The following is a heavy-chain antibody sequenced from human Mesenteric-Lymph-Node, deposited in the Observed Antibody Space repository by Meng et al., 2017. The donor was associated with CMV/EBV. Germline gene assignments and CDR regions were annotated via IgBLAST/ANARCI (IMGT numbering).Heavy chain of an antibody. CDR1: GFSVSSNY. Sequence: GESLKISCAAPGFSVSSNYMTWVRQAPGKGLEWVSVVYSGGTTFYADSVKGRFTISRDISKNTLNLQMNSLRPEDTAVYYCAVPAAAGLSYYFGMDVWGQGTTVTVSS. CDR3: AVPAAAGLSYYFGMDV. D-gene: IGHD2-2*01. CDR2: VYSGGTT. V-gene: IGHV3-53*01. J-gene: IGHJ6*02.